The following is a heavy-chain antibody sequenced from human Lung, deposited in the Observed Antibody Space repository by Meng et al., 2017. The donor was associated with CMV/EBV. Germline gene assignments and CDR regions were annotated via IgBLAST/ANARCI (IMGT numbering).Heavy chain of an antibody. CDR1: GFTFSNAW. V-gene: IGHV3-15*01. Sequence: GGSLRLXXAASGFTFSNAWMSWVRQVPGQGLKWVGRIKSKADGGTTDYAAPVKGRFTISRDDSENTLYLHMNSLRTDNTGVYYCTTDSVAGPVYYYYGMDVWGQRTTVTVSS. CDR2: IKSKADGGTT. D-gene: IGHD6-19*01. CDR3: TTDSVAGPVYYYYGMDV. J-gene: IGHJ6*02.